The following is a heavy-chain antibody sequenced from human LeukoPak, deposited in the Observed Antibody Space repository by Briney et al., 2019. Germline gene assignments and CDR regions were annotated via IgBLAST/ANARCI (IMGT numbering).Heavy chain of an antibody. D-gene: IGHD5-18*01. CDR2: ISSSGSTI. Sequence: GGXXRLSCAASGFTFSSYEMNWVRQAPGKGLEGVSYISSSGSTIYYADSVKGRFTISRDNAKNSLYLQMNSLRAEDTAVYYCARVGLIQLWLREGYYFDYWGQGTLVTVSS. CDR3: ARVGLIQLWLREGYYFDY. V-gene: IGHV3-48*03. CDR1: GFTFSSYE. J-gene: IGHJ4*02.